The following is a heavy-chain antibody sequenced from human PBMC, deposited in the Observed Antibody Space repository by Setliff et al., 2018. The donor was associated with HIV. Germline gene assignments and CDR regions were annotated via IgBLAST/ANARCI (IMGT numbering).Heavy chain of an antibody. V-gene: IGHV4-61*09. CDR2: IYTSGST. Sequence: KTSETLSLTCTVSGGSISSGSYYWSWIRQPAGKGLEWVGHIYTSGSTNYNPSLKSRVTISVHTSKNQFSLKLSSVTAADTAVYYCARSRESSGYYRDYYYYLDVLGKGTTVTVSS. D-gene: IGHD6-19*01. CDR3: ARSRESSGYYRDYYYYLDV. J-gene: IGHJ6*03. CDR1: GGSISSGSYY.